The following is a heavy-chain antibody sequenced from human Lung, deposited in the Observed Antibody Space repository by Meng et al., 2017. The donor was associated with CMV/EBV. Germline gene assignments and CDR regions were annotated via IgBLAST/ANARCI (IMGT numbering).Heavy chain of an antibody. CDR3: APCARHYSSGIYYDPFDY. J-gene: IGHJ4*02. D-gene: IGHD3-22*01. V-gene: IGHV2-5*01. Sequence: SGPTLVKPTQTLTLTCSLSGLSLTTRGAGVGWIRQPPGKALEWLALIYWNGDERYSTYLKNRVTITKDSTERRVGLTMTNLDSAETGTYFCAPCARHYSSGIYYDPFDYWGQGXAVTVSS. CDR1: GLSLTTRGAG. CDR2: IYWNGDE.